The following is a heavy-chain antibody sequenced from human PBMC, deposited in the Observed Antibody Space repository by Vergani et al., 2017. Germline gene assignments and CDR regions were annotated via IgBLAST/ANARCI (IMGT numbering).Heavy chain of an antibody. V-gene: IGHV1-2*02. CDR2: INPHTGGT. CDR3: ARSPRYNWTPYYYYGMDV. Sequence: QVHLVQSGAEVKKPGASVQVSCKASGYTFSDYYMHWVRQAPGQGLEWMGWINPHTGGTNYAQKFQGRVTMNRDTSISTAYMELSRLRSDDTAVYYCARSPRYNWTPYYYYGMDVWGQGTTVTVSS. CDR1: GYTFSDYY. J-gene: IGHJ6*02. D-gene: IGHD1-20*01.